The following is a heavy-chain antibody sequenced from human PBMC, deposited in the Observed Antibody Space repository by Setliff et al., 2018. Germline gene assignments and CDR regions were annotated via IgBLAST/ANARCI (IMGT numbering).Heavy chain of an antibody. J-gene: IGHJ6*01. Sequence: GASVKVSCKTSGYTFSSYGISWVRQAPGQGLQWMGWISADNGHTKNVQEFQGRVTMTTDTTTSTAYMELRSLRSDDTAVYYCARERAYDGINYYGMDVWGQGTTVTV. V-gene: IGHV1-18*01. CDR1: GYTFSSYG. D-gene: IGHD3-22*01. CDR3: ARERAYDGINYYGMDV. CDR2: ISADNGHT.